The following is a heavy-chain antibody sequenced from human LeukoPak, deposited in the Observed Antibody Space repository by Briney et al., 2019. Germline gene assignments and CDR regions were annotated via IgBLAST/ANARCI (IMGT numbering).Heavy chain of an antibody. V-gene: IGHV3-7*03. CDR2: IKQDGSAK. Sequence: GGSLRLSCAASGFTFDTLSMSWVRQGPGKGLEWVANIKQDGSAKYYVDSVKGRFTISRDNAKNSVYLQMNSLRAEDTAVYYCAKRYYYDSSGYLNLYAFDIWGQGTMVTVSS. J-gene: IGHJ3*02. D-gene: IGHD3-22*01. CDR1: GFTFDTLS. CDR3: AKRYYYDSSGYLNLYAFDI.